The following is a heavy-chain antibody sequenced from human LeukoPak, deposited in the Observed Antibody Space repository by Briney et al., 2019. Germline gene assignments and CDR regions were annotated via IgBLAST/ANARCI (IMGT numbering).Heavy chain of an antibody. CDR2: ISAYNGNT. V-gene: IGHV1-18*01. CDR1: GYTFTSYG. Sequence: VASVKVSCKASGYTFTSYGISWVRQAPGQGLEWMGWISAYNGNTNYAQKLQGRVTMTTDTSTSKAYMELRSLRSDDTAVYYCARDLSWGDGYYYDSSGYTPTLDYWGQGTLVTVSS. J-gene: IGHJ4*02. CDR3: ARDLSWGDGYYYDSSGYTPTLDY. D-gene: IGHD3-22*01.